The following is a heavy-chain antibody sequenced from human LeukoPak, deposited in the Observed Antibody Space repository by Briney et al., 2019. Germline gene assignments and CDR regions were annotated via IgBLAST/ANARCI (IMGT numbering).Heavy chain of an antibody. V-gene: IGHV4-38-2*01. CDR3: ATGTLTMVRGVRYYYYYMDV. CDR1: GYSISSDYY. J-gene: IGHJ6*03. CDR2: IYHSGCT. D-gene: IGHD3-10*01. Sequence: PSETLSLTCAVSGYSISSDYYWGWIRQPPGKGLGWIGSIYHSGCTYYNPSLKTRVTISVDTSKNQFSLKLSSVTAADTAVYYCATGTLTMVRGVRYYYYYMDVWGKGTTVTVSS.